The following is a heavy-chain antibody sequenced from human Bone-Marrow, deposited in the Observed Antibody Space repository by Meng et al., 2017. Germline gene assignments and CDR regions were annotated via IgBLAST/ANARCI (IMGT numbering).Heavy chain of an antibody. J-gene: IGHJ1*01. Sequence: ASVKVSCKASGYTFTSYAMHWVRQAPGQRLEWMGWINAGNGNTKYSQKFQGRVTITRDTSASTAYMELSSLRSEDTAVYYCASMPPLGYCSGGSCSEYFQHWGQGTLVTVSS. CDR3: ASMPPLGYCSGGSCSEYFQH. V-gene: IGHV1-3*01. CDR1: GYTFTSYA. CDR2: INAGNGNT. D-gene: IGHD2-15*01.